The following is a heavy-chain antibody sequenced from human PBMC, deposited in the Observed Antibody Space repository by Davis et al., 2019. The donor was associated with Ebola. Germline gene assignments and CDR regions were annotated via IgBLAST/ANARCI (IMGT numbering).Heavy chain of an antibody. Sequence: MPSETLSLTCTVSGDSIISSSYYWDWIRQPPGKGLEWIGNIYYSGSTNYNSSLKSRVTISVDTSKNQFSLKLRSVTAADTALYYCARELQTTVTTNAFDIWGRGKMVTVSS. D-gene: IGHD4-17*01. CDR3: ARELQTTVTTNAFDI. J-gene: IGHJ3*02. V-gene: IGHV4-39*07. CDR2: IYYSGST. CDR1: GDSIISSSYY.